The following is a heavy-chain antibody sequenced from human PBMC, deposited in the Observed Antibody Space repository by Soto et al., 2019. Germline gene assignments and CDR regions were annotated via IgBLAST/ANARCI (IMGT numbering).Heavy chain of an antibody. V-gene: IGHV1-69*13. CDR2: IIPIFGTA. Sequence: GASVKVSCKASGGTLSSYAMSWVRQAPGQGLEWMGGIIPIFGTANYAQKFQGRVTITADESTSTAYMELSSLRSEDTAVYYCARELGYDFWTGYNGYGMDVWGQGTTVTVSS. CDR3: ARELGYDFWTGYNGYGMDV. D-gene: IGHD3-3*01. CDR1: GGTLSSYA. J-gene: IGHJ6*02.